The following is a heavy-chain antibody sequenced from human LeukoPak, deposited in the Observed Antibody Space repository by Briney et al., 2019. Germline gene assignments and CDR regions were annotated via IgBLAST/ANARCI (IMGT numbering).Heavy chain of an antibody. CDR2: VYYSGST. CDR1: GGSVSGYY. Sequence: SETLSITCVVSGGSVSGYYWGWIRQPPGRGLEWIGYVYYSGSTNYNPSFKSRITISVDTSRNQFSLQLSSVTAADTAVYYCARIHRYCSGGACYVLDNWGQGILVTVSS. D-gene: IGHD2-15*01. V-gene: IGHV4-59*02. CDR3: ARIHRYCSGGACYVLDN. J-gene: IGHJ4*02.